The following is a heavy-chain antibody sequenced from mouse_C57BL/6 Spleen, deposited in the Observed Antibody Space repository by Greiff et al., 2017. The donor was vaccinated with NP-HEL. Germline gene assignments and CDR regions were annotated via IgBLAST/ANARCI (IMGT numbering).Heavy chain of an antibody. CDR1: GYTFTDYN. CDR3: AREGGWALRGGFAY. J-gene: IGHJ3*01. D-gene: IGHD1-1*01. CDR2: INPNNGGT. V-gene: IGHV1-22*01. Sequence: EVQLQQSGPELVKPGASVKVSCKASGYTFTDYNMHWVKQSHGKSLEWIGYINPNNGGTSYNQKFKGKATLTVNKSSSTAYMELRSLTSEDSAVYYCAREGGWALRGGFAYWGQGTLVTVSA.